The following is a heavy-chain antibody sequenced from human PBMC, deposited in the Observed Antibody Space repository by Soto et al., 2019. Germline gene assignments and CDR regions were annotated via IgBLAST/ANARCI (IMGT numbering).Heavy chain of an antibody. V-gene: IGHV1-46*01. CDR3: ARDKGLDTAMVTWGPPNWFDP. CDR1: GYTFTSYY. J-gene: IGHJ5*02. Sequence: ASVKVSCKASGYTFTSYYMHWVRQAPGQGLEWMGIINPSGGSTSYAQKFQGRVTMTRDTSTSTVYMELSSLRSEDTAVYYCARDKGLDTAMVTWGPPNWFDPWGQGTLVTVSS. CDR2: INPSGGST. D-gene: IGHD5-18*01.